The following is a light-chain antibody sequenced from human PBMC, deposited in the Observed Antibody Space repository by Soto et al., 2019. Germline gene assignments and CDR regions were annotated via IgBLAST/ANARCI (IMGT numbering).Light chain of an antibody. CDR1: SSNIGAGYD. CDR3: QSYDSSLSSVV. CDR2: GNN. V-gene: IGLV1-40*01. J-gene: IGLJ2*01. Sequence: QSVLTQPPSVSGAPGQRVTISCTGSSSNIGAGYDIHWYQQLPETAPKLLIYGNNNPPSGVPDRFSGSKSGTSASLAITGLQAEDEADYYCQSYDSSLSSVVFGGGTKVTVL.